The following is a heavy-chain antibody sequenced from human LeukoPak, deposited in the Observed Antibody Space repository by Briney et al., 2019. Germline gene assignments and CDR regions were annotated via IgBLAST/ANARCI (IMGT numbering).Heavy chain of an antibody. D-gene: IGHD1-7*01. CDR1: GFTFSSSW. CDR2: ISSSGSSI. CDR3: ARDRLFGNLPDY. Sequence: PGGSLRLSCAASGFTFSSSWMTWVRQAPGKGLEWISYISSSGSSISYADSVKGRFTISRDNAKNSLNLQMNSLRAEDTAVYYCARDRLFGNLPDYWGQGTLVTVSS. V-gene: IGHV3-48*04. J-gene: IGHJ4*02.